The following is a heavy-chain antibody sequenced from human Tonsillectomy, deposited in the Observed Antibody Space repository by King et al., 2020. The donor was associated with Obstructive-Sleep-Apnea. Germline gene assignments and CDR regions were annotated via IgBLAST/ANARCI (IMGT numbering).Heavy chain of an antibody. J-gene: IGHJ4*02. CDR3: ARHRGVEDYGGYGDYFDY. D-gene: IGHD5-12*01. CDR1: VGSISNYY. Sequence: QLQESGPGLVKPSETLSLTCTVSVGSISNYYWSWIRQPPGKGLEWIGYMYYSGNTNFNPSLRSRVTISADTSKIQLSLRLSSVTAADTAVYYCARHRGVEDYGGYGDYFDYWGQGTLVTVSS. V-gene: IGHV4-59*08. CDR2: MYYSGNT.